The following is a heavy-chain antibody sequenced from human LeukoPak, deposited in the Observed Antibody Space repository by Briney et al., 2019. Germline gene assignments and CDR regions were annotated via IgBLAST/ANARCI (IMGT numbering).Heavy chain of an antibody. D-gene: IGHD3-16*02. CDR1: GGSISSSSYY. V-gene: IGHV4-39*01. CDR2: IYYSGST. J-gene: IGHJ4*02. Sequence: SETLSLTCTVSGGSISSSSYYWGWIRQPPGKGLEWIGSIYYSGSTYYNPSLKSRVTISVDTSKNQFSLKLSSVTAADTAVYYCARIITFGGVIVAWGQGTLVTVSA. CDR3: ARIITFGGVIVA.